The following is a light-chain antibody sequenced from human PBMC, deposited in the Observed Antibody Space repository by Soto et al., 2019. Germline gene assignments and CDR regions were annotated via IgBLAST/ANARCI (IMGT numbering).Light chain of an antibody. Sequence: QSALTQPASVSGSPGQSITISCTGSNSDVGGYNYVSWYQQHPGKVPKLMIYEVSNRPSGVSNRFSGSKSGNTASLTISGLQAEDESDYYCTSYTNSGTWVFGGGTKLTVL. CDR2: EVS. CDR3: TSYTNSGTWV. CDR1: NSDVGGYNY. V-gene: IGLV2-14*01. J-gene: IGLJ3*02.